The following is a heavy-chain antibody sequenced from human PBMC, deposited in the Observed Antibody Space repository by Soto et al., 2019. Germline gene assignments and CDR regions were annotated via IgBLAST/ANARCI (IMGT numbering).Heavy chain of an antibody. J-gene: IGHJ3*02. CDR3: ASDNNPLGYSYGLGAFDI. Sequence: GASVKVSCKASGYTFTSYGISWVRQAPGQGLEWMGWISAYNGNTNYAQKLQGRVTMTTDTSTSTAYMELRSLRSEDTAVYYCASDNNPLGYSYGLGAFDIWGQGTMVTVSS. D-gene: IGHD5-18*01. CDR1: GYTFTSYG. V-gene: IGHV1-18*01. CDR2: ISAYNGNT.